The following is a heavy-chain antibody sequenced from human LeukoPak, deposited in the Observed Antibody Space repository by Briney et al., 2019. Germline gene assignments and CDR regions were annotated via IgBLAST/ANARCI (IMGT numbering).Heavy chain of an antibody. CDR2: ISYDGSNK. CDR3: ARGYDFWSGYYLSNWFDP. V-gene: IGHV3-30*01. J-gene: IGHJ5*02. Sequence: PGRSLRLSCAASGLTFSGYAMHWVRQAPGKGLEWVAVISYDGSNKYYADSVKGRFTISRDNSKNTLYLQMNSLRAEDTAVYYCARGYDFWSGYYLSNWFDPWGQGTLVTVSS. CDR1: GLTFSGYA. D-gene: IGHD3-3*01.